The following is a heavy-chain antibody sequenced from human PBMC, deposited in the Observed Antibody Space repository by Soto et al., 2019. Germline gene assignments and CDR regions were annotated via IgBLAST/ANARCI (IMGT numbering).Heavy chain of an antibody. CDR3: ARQSSDTYPDYFDP. J-gene: IGHJ5*02. D-gene: IGHD4-17*01. Sequence: GESLKISCLCSGYTFTDYWIAWVRQMPGKGLEWMGIIYPDDSDVRYSPSFQGQVTMSVDKSSNTAYLQWTSLKASDTAMYYCARQSSDTYPDYFDPWGQGTLVTVSS. V-gene: IGHV5-51*01. CDR2: IYPDDSDV. CDR1: GYTFTDYW.